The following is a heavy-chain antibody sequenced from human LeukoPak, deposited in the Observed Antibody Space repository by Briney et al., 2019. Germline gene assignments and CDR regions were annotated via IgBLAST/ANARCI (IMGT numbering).Heavy chain of an antibody. V-gene: IGHV3-30*02. CDR2: IRYDGSNQ. J-gene: IGHJ4*02. D-gene: IGHD3-10*01. CDR3: ARDFLGRVRGFLDY. CDR1: GFTFSSYG. Sequence: GGSLRLSCAASGFTFSSYGMHWVRQAPGKGLEWVAFIRYDGSNQYFTNSVKGRFTISRDNSKNTLYLQMNSLRAEDTAVYYCARDFLGRVRGFLDYWGQGTLVTVSS.